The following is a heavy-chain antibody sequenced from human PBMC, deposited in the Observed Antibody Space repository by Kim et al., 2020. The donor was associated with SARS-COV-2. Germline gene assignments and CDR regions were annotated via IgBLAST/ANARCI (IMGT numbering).Heavy chain of an antibody. CDR1: GFTFSTCA. Sequence: GGSLRLSCAASGFTFSTCAMSWVRQAPGKGLAWVSGISGNSGGTYYADSVKGRFTTSRDDSKNTLDLHLNSLRAEDTAVYFCAKYRSTIITYFDYWGQG. CDR2: ISGNSGGT. CDR3: AKYRSTIITYFDY. D-gene: IGHD1-1*01. V-gene: IGHV3-23*01. J-gene: IGHJ4*02.